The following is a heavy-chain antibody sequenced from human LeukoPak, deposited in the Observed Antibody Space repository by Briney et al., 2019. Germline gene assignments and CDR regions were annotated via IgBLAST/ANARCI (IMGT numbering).Heavy chain of an antibody. CDR3: AGAVAGIDY. J-gene: IGHJ4*02. CDR2: IYSGGST. Sequence: GGSLRLSCVASGVTFSTYAMSWVRQAPGKGLEWVSVIYSGGSTYYADSVKGRFTISRDNSKNTLYLQMNSLRAEDTAVYYCAGAVAGIDYWGQGTLVTVSS. CDR1: GVTFSTYA. D-gene: IGHD6-19*01. V-gene: IGHV3-66*01.